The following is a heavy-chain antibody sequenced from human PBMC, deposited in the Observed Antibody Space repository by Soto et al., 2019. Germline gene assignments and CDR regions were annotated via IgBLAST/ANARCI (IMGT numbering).Heavy chain of an antibody. CDR3: AKGLYDNSGYYYTD. V-gene: IGHV3-23*01. J-gene: IGHJ4*02. CDR1: GFSFSIYV. D-gene: IGHD3-22*01. Sequence: EVPLLESGGGLVQPGGSLRVSCAASGFSFSIYVMTWVRQAPGKGLEWVSSISSSGGTPYYEDSVKGRFTISRDNSKDTLFLQMHSLRAEDTAVYFCAKGLYDNSGYYYTDWGQGTLVTVSS. CDR2: ISSSGGTP.